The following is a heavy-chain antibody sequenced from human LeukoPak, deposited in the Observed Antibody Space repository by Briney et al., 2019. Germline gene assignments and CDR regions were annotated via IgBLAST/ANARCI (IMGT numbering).Heavy chain of an antibody. CDR3: ARDRWFGDSPTDV. Sequence: GASVKVSCKASGYTFTGYYMHWVRQAPGQGLEWMGWINPNSGGTNYAQKFQGRVTVTRDTSISTAYMELSRLRSDDTAVYYCARDRWFGDSPTDVWGKGTTVSVSS. CDR2: INPNSGGT. V-gene: IGHV1-2*02. CDR1: GYTFTGYY. D-gene: IGHD3-10*01. J-gene: IGHJ6*04.